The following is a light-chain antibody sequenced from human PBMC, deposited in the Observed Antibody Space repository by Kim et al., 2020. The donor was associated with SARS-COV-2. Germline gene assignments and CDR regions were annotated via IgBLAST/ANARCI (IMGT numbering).Light chain of an antibody. Sequence: SPGDRATLSCRASQSVNNYLAWYQQKPGQPPRLLIFDASNRASGVPARFSGSGSGTDFTLTISSLQPEDFVVYYCQQRSNWPRLTFGGGTRVEIK. CDR3: QQRSNWPRLT. V-gene: IGKV3-11*01. CDR1: QSVNNY. J-gene: IGKJ4*01. CDR2: DAS.